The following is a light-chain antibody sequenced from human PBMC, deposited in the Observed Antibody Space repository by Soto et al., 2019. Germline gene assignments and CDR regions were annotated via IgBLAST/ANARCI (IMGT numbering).Light chain of an antibody. V-gene: IGLV2-14*01. CDR3: SSYTSSSIDYV. J-gene: IGLJ1*01. CDR2: EVS. Sequence: QSALTQPASVSGSPGQSITISCTGTSSDVGGYNYVSWYQQHQGKAPKLMIYEVSNLPSGLSNRFSGSKSGNTASLTISGLQAEDEADYSCSSYTSSSIDYVFGTGTKLTVL. CDR1: SSDVGGYNY.